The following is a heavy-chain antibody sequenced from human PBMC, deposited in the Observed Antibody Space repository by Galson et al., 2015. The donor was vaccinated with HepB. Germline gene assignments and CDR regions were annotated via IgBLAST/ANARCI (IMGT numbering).Heavy chain of an antibody. CDR3: ASLQNSPSTPYYADY. CDR2: IIPIFGTP. CDR1: GGTFSSYS. D-gene: IGHD2-2*01. Sequence: SVKVSCKASGGTFSSYSISWVRQAPGQGLEWMGGIIPIFGTPNYAQKFQGRVTITADESTSTAYMELSSLRSEDTAVYYCASLQNSPSTPYYADYSGQGTLGTVSS. J-gene: IGHJ4*02. V-gene: IGHV1-69*13.